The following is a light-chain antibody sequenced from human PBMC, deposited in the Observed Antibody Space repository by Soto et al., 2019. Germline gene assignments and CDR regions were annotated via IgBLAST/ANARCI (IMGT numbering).Light chain of an antibody. CDR3: TSYTSYTTLDV. Sequence: QSALTQPASVSGSPGQSITISCTGTSSDVGGYNSVSWYQQHPGKAPKLMIYEVTNRPSGVSNRFSGSKSGHTASLTISGLQSEDEADYFCTSYTSYTTLDVFGTGTKLTVL. V-gene: IGLV2-14*01. J-gene: IGLJ1*01. CDR1: SSDVGGYNS. CDR2: EVT.